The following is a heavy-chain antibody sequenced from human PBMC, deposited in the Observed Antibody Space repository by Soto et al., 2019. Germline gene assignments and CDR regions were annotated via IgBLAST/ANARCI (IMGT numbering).Heavy chain of an antibody. CDR1: GFSFSNFA. Sequence: EVQLLESGGGLVQPGESLRLSCAASGFSFSNFAMAWVRQAPGKGLEWVAAISGSGAGTYYADSVQGRFTISRDNSKNTVSLQMNSRRVEETAVYFWAKDGRTGYSPYDYWGQGTLVTVSS. CDR3: AKDGRTGYSPYDY. CDR2: ISGSGAGT. V-gene: IGHV3-23*01. D-gene: IGHD6-25*01. J-gene: IGHJ4*02.